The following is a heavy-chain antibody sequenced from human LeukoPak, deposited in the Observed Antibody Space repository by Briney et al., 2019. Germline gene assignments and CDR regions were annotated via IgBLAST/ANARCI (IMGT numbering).Heavy chain of an antibody. V-gene: IGHV3-30-3*01. CDR1: GFTFSSYA. CDR3: ARGERWLQFTTYYFDY. CDR2: ISYDGSNK. J-gene: IGHJ4*02. D-gene: IGHD5-24*01. Sequence: GGSLRLSCAASGFTFSSYAMHWVRQAPGKGLEWVAGISYDGSNKYYADSVKGRFTISRDNSKNTLYLQMNSLRAEDAAVYYCARGERWLQFTTYYFDYWGQGTLVTVSS.